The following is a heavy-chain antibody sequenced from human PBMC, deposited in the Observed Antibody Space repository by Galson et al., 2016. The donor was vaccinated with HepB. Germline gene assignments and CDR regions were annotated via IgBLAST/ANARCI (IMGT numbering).Heavy chain of an antibody. CDR3: ARLGGLLNWNYVKDNGMDV. D-gene: IGHD1-7*01. CDR1: GFTFSSYS. Sequence: SLRLSCAASGFTFSSYSMNWVRQAPGKGLEWVSSISSSRSYIIYADSVKGRFTIARDNAKNSLFLQMNSLRAEDTAVYYCARLGGLLNWNYVKDNGMDVWGQGTKVTVSS. CDR2: ISSSRSYI. J-gene: IGHJ6*02. V-gene: IGHV3-21*01.